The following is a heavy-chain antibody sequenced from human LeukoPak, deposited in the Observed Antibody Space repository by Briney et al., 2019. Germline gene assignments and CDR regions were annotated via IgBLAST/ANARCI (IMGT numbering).Heavy chain of an antibody. V-gene: IGHV4-39*01. CDR2: IYYSGST. D-gene: IGHD3-10*01. J-gene: IGHJ4*02. Sequence: SEALSPTCTVSGGSISSSSYYWGWIRQPPGKGLEWIGSIYYSGSTYYNPSLKSRVTISVDTSKNQFSLKLSSVTAADTAVYYGARHYYGSGSYYSAFDYWGQGTLVTVSS. CDR1: GGSISSSSYY. CDR3: ARHYYGSGSYYSAFDY.